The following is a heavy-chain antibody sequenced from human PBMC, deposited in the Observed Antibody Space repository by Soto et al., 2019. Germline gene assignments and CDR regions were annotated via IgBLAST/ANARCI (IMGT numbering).Heavy chain of an antibody. CDR1: GGSISSYY. J-gene: IGHJ4*02. Sequence: PSETLSLTCTVSGGSISSYYWTWIRQSPGKGLEWIGYIYYSGSTNYNPSLKSRVTMSVDTSKNQFSLKLTSVTAADTAVYYCARHKGSSSWYPFDYWGQGALVTVSS. CDR2: IYYSGST. V-gene: IGHV4-59*01. CDR3: ARHKGSSSWYPFDY. D-gene: IGHD6-13*01.